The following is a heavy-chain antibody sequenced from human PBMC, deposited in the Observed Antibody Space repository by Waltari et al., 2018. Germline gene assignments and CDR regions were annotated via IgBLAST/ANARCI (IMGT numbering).Heavy chain of an antibody. CDR3: ARRRGVLGQQLVNFDY. Sequence: QLQLQESGPGLVKPSETLSLTCTVSGGSISSSSYYWGWIRQPPGKGLEWIGSIYYSGSTYYNPSLKSRVTISVDTSKNQFSLKLSSVTAADTAVYYCARRRGVLGQQLVNFDYWGQGTLVTVSS. D-gene: IGHD6-13*01. CDR2: IYYSGST. J-gene: IGHJ4*02. CDR1: GGSISSSSYY. V-gene: IGHV4-39*07.